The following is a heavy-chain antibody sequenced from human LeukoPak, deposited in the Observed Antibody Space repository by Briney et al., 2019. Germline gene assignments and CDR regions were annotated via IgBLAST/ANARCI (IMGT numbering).Heavy chain of an antibody. CDR1: GYTFIGYY. Sequence: ASVKVSCTASGYTFIGYYMHWVRQAPGQGLEWMGWINPNSGGTTYAQKVQGRVTMTRDTSTSTTYMELSRLRSDDTAVYYCARDSSPYYHYNMDVWGKGTTVTVSS. V-gene: IGHV1-2*02. CDR3: ARDSSPYYHYNMDV. CDR2: INPNSGGT. J-gene: IGHJ6*03.